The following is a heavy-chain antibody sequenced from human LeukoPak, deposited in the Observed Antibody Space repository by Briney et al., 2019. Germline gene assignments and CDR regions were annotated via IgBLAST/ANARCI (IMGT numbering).Heavy chain of an antibody. CDR3: ARGEGGILATPEDY. CDR1: GFTVSSNY. D-gene: IGHD1-14*01. J-gene: IGHJ4*02. Sequence: GGSLRLSCAASGFTVSSNYMSWVRQAPGKGLEWVSVIYRGGDTYYADSVKGRFTISRDNSKNTLYLQMNSLRAEDTAVYYCARGEGGILATPEDYWGQGTLVTVSS. V-gene: IGHV3-53*01. CDR2: IYRGGDT.